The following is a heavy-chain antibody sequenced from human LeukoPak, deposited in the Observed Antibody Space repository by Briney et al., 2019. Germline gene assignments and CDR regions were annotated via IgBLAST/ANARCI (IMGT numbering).Heavy chain of an antibody. Sequence: SETLSLTCTVSGGSISSYYWSWIRQPPGKGLEWIGYIYYSGSTNYNPSLKSRVTISVDTSKNQFSLKLSSVTAADTAVYYCAREAAAGTGGFDYWGQGILVTVSS. CDR1: GGSISSYY. V-gene: IGHV4-59*01. CDR3: AREAAAGTGGFDY. CDR2: IYYSGST. D-gene: IGHD6-13*01. J-gene: IGHJ4*02.